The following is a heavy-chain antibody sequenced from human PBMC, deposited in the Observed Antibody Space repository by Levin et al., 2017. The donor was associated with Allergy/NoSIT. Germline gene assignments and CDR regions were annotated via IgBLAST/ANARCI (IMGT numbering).Heavy chain of an antibody. D-gene: IGHD2-2*01. Sequence: SCAASGFTFSSYGMHWVRQAPGKGLEWVAVIWYDGSNKYYADSVKGRFTISRDNSKNTLYLQMNSLRAEDTAVYYCARERIVRYCSSTSCARSAFDYWGQGTLVTVSS. V-gene: IGHV3-33*01. J-gene: IGHJ4*02. CDR1: GFTFSSYG. CDR3: ARERIVRYCSSTSCARSAFDY. CDR2: IWYDGSNK.